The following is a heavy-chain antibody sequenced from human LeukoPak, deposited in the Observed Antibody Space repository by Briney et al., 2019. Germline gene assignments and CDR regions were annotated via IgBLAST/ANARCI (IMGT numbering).Heavy chain of an antibody. D-gene: IGHD1-7*01. Sequence: SETLSLTCTVSGGSISSYYWSWIRQPAGKGLEWIGRIYTSGSTNYNPSLKSRVTMSVDTSKNQFSLKLSSVTAADTAVYYCASAPSGTWQGDAFDIWGQGTMVTVSS. CDR2: IYTSGST. J-gene: IGHJ3*02. V-gene: IGHV4-4*07. CDR1: GGSISSYY. CDR3: ASAPSGTWQGDAFDI.